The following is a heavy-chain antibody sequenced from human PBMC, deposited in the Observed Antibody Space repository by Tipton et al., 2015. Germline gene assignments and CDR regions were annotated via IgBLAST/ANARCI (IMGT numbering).Heavy chain of an antibody. V-gene: IGHV5-51*01. J-gene: IGHJ4*02. CDR1: GYSFTNYW. D-gene: IGHD4-23*01. CDR2: IYPGDSDA. CDR3: ARARGRHGGLFDS. Sequence: QLVQSGAEVKKPGESLKISCETSGYSFTNYWIGWVRRLPGKGLEWMGIIYPGDSDARVSPSFQGQVTISADKSISTAYLQWNSLKASDTAMYYCARARGRHGGLFDSWGQGTLVTVSS.